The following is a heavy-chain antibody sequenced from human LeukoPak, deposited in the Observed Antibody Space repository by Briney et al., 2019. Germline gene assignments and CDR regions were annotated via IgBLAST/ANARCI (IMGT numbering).Heavy chain of an antibody. D-gene: IGHD2-8*02. J-gene: IGHJ3*02. V-gene: IGHV3-48*02. Sequence: GGSLRLSCAVSGFTFSSYNINWVRQAPGKGLEWVSHISSSSRTIYYADSVKGRFTISRDNAKNSLYLQMNNLRDEDTAVYYCAREGVPGGFDIWGRGTMVTVSS. CDR2: ISSSSRTI. CDR1: GFTFSSYN. CDR3: AREGVPGGFDI.